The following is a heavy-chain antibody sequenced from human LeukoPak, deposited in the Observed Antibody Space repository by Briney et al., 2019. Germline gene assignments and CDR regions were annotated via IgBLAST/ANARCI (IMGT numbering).Heavy chain of an antibody. Sequence: PSETLSLTCAVYGGSFSGYYWSWIRQPPGKGLEWIGEINHSGSTNYNPSLKSRVTISVDTSKNQFSLKLSSVTAADTAVYYCARGHYYEPFDIWGQGTMVTVSS. D-gene: IGHD3-22*01. V-gene: IGHV4-34*01. CDR3: ARGHYYEPFDI. J-gene: IGHJ3*02. CDR1: GGSFSGYY. CDR2: INHSGST.